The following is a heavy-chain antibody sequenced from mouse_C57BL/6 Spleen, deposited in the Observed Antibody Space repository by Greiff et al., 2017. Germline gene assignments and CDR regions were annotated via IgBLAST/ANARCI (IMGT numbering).Heavy chain of an antibody. J-gene: IGHJ2*01. V-gene: IGHV1-15*01. CDR2: IDPETGGT. CDR3: TRNGYPLYCLDY. D-gene: IGHD2-2*01. CDR1: GYTFTDYE. Sequence: VQLQQSGAELVRPGPSVTLSCKASGYTFTDYEMHWVQQTPVHGLEWIGAIDPETGGTAYNQKFKGKAILTANKSASTAYMELRSLTSEDSAVYYCTRNGYPLYCLDYWGQGTTLTVSS.